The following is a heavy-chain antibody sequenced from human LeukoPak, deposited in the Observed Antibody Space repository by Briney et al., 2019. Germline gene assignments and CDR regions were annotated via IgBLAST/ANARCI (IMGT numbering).Heavy chain of an antibody. CDR1: GGSISSYY. Sequence: PSETLSLTCTVSGGSISSYYWSWIRQPPGKGLEWIGYIYDSGSTNYNPSLKSRVTISVDTSKNQFSLKLSSVTAADTAVYYCARDVVLLWFGEFLHNWFDPWGQGTLVTVSS. V-gene: IGHV4-59*12. CDR2: IYDSGST. D-gene: IGHD3-10*01. CDR3: ARDVVLLWFGEFLHNWFDP. J-gene: IGHJ5*02.